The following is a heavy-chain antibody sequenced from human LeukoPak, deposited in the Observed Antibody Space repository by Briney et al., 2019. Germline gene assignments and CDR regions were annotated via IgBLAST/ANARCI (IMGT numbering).Heavy chain of an antibody. CDR1: GGTFNNFA. CDR2: IIPIFGGP. D-gene: IGHD2-8*01. J-gene: IGHJ6*02. V-gene: IGHV1-69*13. CDR3: ARESLAGVKYYYGMDV. Sequence: SVKVSCKSSGGTFNNFALSWVRQAPGQGLEWMGNIIPIFGGPNYAQKFQGRVTITADESTKTAYMELRSLRFDDTAVYYCARESLAGVKYYYGMDVWGQGTTVTVSS.